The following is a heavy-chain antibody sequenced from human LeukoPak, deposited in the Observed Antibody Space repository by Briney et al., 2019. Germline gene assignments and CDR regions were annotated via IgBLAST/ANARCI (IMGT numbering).Heavy chain of an antibody. CDR1: GYTFTSYA. D-gene: IGHD3-10*01. Sequence: GASVKVSCKASGYTFTSYAMHWVRQAPGQRLEWMGWINAGNGNTKYSQEFQGRVTITRDTSASTAYMELSSLRSEDMAVYYCARLYYGSGSPFPLDYYYYYMDVWGKGTTVTISS. CDR2: INAGNGNT. J-gene: IGHJ6*03. V-gene: IGHV1-3*03. CDR3: ARLYYGSGSPFPLDYYYYYMDV.